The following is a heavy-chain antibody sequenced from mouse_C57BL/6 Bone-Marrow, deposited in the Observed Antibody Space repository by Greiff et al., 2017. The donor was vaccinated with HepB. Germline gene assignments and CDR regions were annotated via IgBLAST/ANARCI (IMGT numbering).Heavy chain of an antibody. V-gene: IGHV5-12*01. J-gene: IGHJ2*01. CDR1: GFTFSDYY. CDR2: ISNGGGST. Sequence: EVQRVESGGGLVQPGGSLKLSCAASGFTFSDYYMYWVRQTPEKRLEWVAYISNGGGSTYYPDTVKGRFTISRDNAKNTLYLQMSRLKSEDTAMYYCARLVAYYFDYWGQGTTLTVSS. D-gene: IGHD1-1*01. CDR3: ARLVAYYFDY.